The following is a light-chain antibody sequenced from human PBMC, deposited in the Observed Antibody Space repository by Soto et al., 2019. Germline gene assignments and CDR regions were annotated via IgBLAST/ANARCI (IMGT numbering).Light chain of an antibody. CDR1: QSVPNSR. V-gene: IGKV3D-20*02. CDR2: DTS. CDR3: QHGYSTPLT. J-gene: IGKJ4*01. Sequence: VLTQSPDTLSLSPVERATLSCRASQSVPNSRLAWYQQKPGQAPSLVISDTSIRATGIPDRFSGSGYGTDFSLIIGRLEPEDFATYFCQHGYSTPLTFGGGTKVDIK.